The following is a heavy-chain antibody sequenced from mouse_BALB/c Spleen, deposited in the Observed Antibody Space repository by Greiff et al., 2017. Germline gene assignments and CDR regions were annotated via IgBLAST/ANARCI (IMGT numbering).Heavy chain of an antibody. CDR2: ISYDGSN. Sequence: EVKLMESGPGLVKPSQSLSLTCSVTGYSITSGYYWNWIRQFPGNKLEWMGYISYDGSNNYNPSLKNRISITRDTSKNQFFLKLNSVTTEDTATYYCANVIIGNYYAMDYWGQGTSVTVSS. D-gene: IGHD1-1*01. CDR1: GYSITSGYY. V-gene: IGHV3-6*02. J-gene: IGHJ4*01. CDR3: ANVIIGNYYAMDY.